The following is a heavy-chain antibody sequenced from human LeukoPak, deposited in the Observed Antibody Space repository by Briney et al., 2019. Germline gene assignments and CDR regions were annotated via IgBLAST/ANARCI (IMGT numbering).Heavy chain of an antibody. D-gene: IGHD4-23*01. CDR2: INSDGSGT. V-gene: IGHV3-74*01. CDR1: GFTFSSYW. Sequence: GGSLRLSCAASGFTFSSYWMHWVRQAPGKGLVWISRINSDGSGTSYADSVKGRFTFSRDNAKNTLYLQMNSLRAEDTAVYYCARADDGANSWVNYWGQGTLVTVSS. CDR3: ARADDGANSWVNY. J-gene: IGHJ4*02.